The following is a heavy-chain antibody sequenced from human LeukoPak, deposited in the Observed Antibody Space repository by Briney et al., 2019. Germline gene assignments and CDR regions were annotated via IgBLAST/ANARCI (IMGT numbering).Heavy chain of an antibody. CDR1: GFSFGSYS. Sequence: NTGGSLRLSCVASGFSFGSYSMTWLRQAPGKGLEWVSSMSNIGSHIYHAESVKGRFTISRDNAKNSLFLQMNSLRVEDTAIYYCAVSFRYLDLWGRGTLVTVSS. J-gene: IGHJ2*01. D-gene: IGHD3-16*02. V-gene: IGHV3-21*04. CDR3: AVSFRYLDL. CDR2: MSNIGSHI.